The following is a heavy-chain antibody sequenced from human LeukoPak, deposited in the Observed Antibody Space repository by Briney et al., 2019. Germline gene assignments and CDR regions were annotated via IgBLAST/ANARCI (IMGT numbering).Heavy chain of an antibody. Sequence: GGSLRLSCAASGFTFSSYAMSWVRQAPGKGLEWVSGISGSGFSTYSADSVKGRFTISRDNSKNTLYVQLNSLRAEDTAVYYCAKGDFWSGSPMNYFDYWGQGTLVTVSS. D-gene: IGHD3-3*01. CDR2: ISGSGFST. CDR1: GFTFSSYA. J-gene: IGHJ4*02. CDR3: AKGDFWSGSPMNYFDY. V-gene: IGHV3-23*01.